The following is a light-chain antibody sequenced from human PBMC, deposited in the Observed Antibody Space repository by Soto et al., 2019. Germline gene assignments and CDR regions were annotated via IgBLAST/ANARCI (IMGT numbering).Light chain of an antibody. CDR3: SSYTSRTTPV. CDR1: SSDVGGYAY. J-gene: IGLJ2*01. Sequence: QSALTQPASVSGSPGQTITISCTGTSSDVGGYAYVSWYQQYPGKVPKLVISEVSNRPSGVSHRFSGSRSGNMASLTISGLQAEDEADYHCSSYTSRTTPVFGGGTKVTVL. V-gene: IGLV2-14*01. CDR2: EVS.